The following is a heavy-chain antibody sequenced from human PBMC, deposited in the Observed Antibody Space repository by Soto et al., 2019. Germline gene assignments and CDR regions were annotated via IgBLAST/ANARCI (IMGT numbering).Heavy chain of an antibody. J-gene: IGHJ4*02. Sequence: VQLVESGGGVVQPGRSLRLSCAASGFTFSSYAMHWVRQAPGKGLEWVAVISYDGSNKYYADSVKGRFTISRDNSKNTLYLQMNSLRAEDTAVYYCARDANYDSSGYYSIHFDYWGQGTLVTVSS. D-gene: IGHD3-22*01. V-gene: IGHV3-30-3*01. CDR1: GFTFSSYA. CDR3: ARDANYDSSGYYSIHFDY. CDR2: ISYDGSNK.